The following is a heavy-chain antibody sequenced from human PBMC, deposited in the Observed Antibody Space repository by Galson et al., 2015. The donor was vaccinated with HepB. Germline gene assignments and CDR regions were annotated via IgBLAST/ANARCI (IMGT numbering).Heavy chain of an antibody. Sequence: SLRLSCAASGFTFSSYSMNWVRQAPGKGLEWVSYISSSSSTIYYADSVKGRFTISRDNAKNSLYLQMNSLRDEDTAVYYCAGDYDILTGPRGHYGMDVWGQGTTVTVSS. D-gene: IGHD3-9*01. J-gene: IGHJ6*02. CDR2: ISSSSSTI. CDR3: AGDYDILTGPRGHYGMDV. V-gene: IGHV3-48*02. CDR1: GFTFSSYS.